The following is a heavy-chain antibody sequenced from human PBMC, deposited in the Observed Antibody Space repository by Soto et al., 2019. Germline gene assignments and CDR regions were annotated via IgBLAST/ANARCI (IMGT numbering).Heavy chain of an antibody. D-gene: IGHD1-26*01. CDR3: AREVGATGGPIHWYFDL. J-gene: IGHJ2*01. Sequence: QVQLQESGPGLVKPSQTLSLTCTVSGGSISSGDYYWSWIRQPPGKGLEWLGYIYYSGSTYYNPSLKSRVTLSVDTSKNQFSLKLSSVTAADTAVYYCAREVGATGGPIHWYFDLWGRGTLVTVSS. CDR1: GGSISSGDYY. CDR2: IYYSGST. V-gene: IGHV4-30-4*01.